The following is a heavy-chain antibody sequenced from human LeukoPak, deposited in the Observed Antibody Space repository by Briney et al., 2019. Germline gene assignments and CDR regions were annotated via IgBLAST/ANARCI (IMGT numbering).Heavy chain of an antibody. CDR3: ARGKKGGIAARYWYFDL. CDR1: GFTFSSYS. V-gene: IGHV3-21*01. Sequence: GGSLRLSCAASGFTFSSYSMNWVRQAPGKGLEWVSSISSSSSYIYYADSVKGRFTISRDNAKNSLYLQMNSLRAEDTTVYYCARGKKGGIAARYWYFDLWGRGTLVTVSS. D-gene: IGHD6-6*01. CDR2: ISSSSSYI. J-gene: IGHJ2*01.